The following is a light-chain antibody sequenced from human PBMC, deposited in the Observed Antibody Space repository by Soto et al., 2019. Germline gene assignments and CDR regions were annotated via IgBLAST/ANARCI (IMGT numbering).Light chain of an antibody. V-gene: IGKV1-5*03. J-gene: IGKJ4*01. CDR3: QVYNNWPPGLT. CDR1: QSISSW. CDR2: KAS. Sequence: DIQMTQSPSTLSASVGDRVTITGRASQSISSWLAWYQQKPGKAPKLLIYKASSLESGVPSRFSGSGSGTEFTLTISSLQSEDFALYYCQVYNNWPPGLTFGGGTKVDIK.